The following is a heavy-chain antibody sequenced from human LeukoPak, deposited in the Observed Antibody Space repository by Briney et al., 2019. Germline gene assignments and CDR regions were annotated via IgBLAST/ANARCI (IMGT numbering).Heavy chain of an antibody. Sequence: GASVKVSCKASGYTFTSYDINWVRQATGQGLEWMGWMNPNSGNTGYAQKFQGRVTMTRNTSISTAYMELSSLRSEDTAVYYRARGRGRSRSSGWRNWFDPWGQGTLVTVSS. CDR3: ARGRGRSRSSGWRNWFDP. CDR2: MNPNSGNT. D-gene: IGHD6-19*01. V-gene: IGHV1-8*01. CDR1: GYTFTSYD. J-gene: IGHJ5*02.